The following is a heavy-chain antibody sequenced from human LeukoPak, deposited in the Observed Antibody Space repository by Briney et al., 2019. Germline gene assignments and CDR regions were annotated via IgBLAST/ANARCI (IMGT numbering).Heavy chain of an antibody. J-gene: IGHJ4*02. V-gene: IGHV2-5*02. CDR1: GYSISSGYYW. CDR3: AHTRYWFDY. CDR2: IYWDDDK. D-gene: IGHD2-8*02. Sequence: TLSLTCTVSGYSISSGYYWGWIRQPPGKGLEWLALIYWDDDKRYSPSLKSRLTITKDTSKNQVVLTMTNMDPVDTATYYCAHTRYWFDYWGQGTLVTVSS.